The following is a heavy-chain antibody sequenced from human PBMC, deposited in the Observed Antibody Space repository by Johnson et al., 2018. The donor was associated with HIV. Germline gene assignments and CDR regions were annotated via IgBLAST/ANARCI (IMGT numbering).Heavy chain of an antibody. CDR2: IYSGGST. V-gene: IGHV3-53*01. Sequence: VQLVESGGGVVQPGRSVRLSCAASGFTVSSNYMSWVRQAPGKGLEWVSVIYSGGSTYYADSVKGRFTISRDNSKNTLYLQMNSLRAKDTAVYYCVSSGCQRCAFDIWGQGTMVTVSS. CDR3: VSSGCQRCAFDI. CDR1: GFTVSSNY. J-gene: IGHJ3*02. D-gene: IGHD6-19*01.